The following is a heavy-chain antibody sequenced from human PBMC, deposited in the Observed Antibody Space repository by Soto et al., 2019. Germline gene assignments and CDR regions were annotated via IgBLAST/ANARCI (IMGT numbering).Heavy chain of an antibody. CDR1: GFTFSSYS. J-gene: IGHJ4*02. CDR2: ISSSSSYI. CDR3: AREPEHYDSSGYYYFDY. D-gene: IGHD3-22*01. Sequence: GGSLRLSCAASGFTFSSYSMNWVRQAPGKGLEWVSSISSSSSYIYYADSVKGRFTISRDNAKNSVYLQMNSLRAEDTAVYYCAREPEHYDSSGYYYFDYWGQGTLVTVSS. V-gene: IGHV3-21*01.